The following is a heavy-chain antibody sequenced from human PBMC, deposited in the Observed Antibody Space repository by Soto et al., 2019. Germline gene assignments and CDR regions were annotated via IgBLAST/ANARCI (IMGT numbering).Heavy chain of an antibody. CDR2: VYYRGRS. J-gene: IGHJ4*02. V-gene: IGHV4-39*01. D-gene: IGHD6-13*01. CDR3: ARVLSLGSTWYFDY. Sequence: PSETLSLTCTVSGGSVSNSNYYWGWIRQSPGKGLEWIGSVYYRGRSYSKSSVKSRVTISVDTSKNQYSLNLNSVTASDTAVYFCARVLSLGSTWYFDYWAQGTQVTVS. CDR1: GGSVSNSNYY.